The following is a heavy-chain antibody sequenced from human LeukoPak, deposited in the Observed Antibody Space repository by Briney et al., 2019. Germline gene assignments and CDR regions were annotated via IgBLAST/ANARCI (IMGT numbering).Heavy chain of an antibody. D-gene: IGHD5-12*01. CDR1: GGTFSSYA. J-gene: IGHJ4*02. Sequence: SVKVSCKASGGTFSSYAISWVRQAPGQGLEWMGRLIPVLGMSHYAPGFQGRVTLTADRSTNTAYMELDRLTSDDTAVYFCARDRGGGFDLAFFDHWGQGTLVTVSS. CDR3: ARDRGGGFDLAFFDH. CDR2: LIPVLGMS. V-gene: IGHV1-69*04.